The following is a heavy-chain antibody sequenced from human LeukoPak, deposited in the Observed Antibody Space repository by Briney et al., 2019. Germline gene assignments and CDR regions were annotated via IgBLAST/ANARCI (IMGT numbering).Heavy chain of an antibody. Sequence: GGSLRLSWAASGFTFSSYAMSWVRQAPGKGLEWVSGISDSGSTYYADSVKGRFTISRDNSKNTLYLQMNSLRAEDTALYYCAKARLSRVVVVASHIYYFDYWGQGTLVTVSS. CDR1: GFTFSSYA. CDR2: ISDSGST. V-gene: IGHV3-23*01. D-gene: IGHD2-15*01. J-gene: IGHJ4*02. CDR3: AKARLSRVVVVASHIYYFDY.